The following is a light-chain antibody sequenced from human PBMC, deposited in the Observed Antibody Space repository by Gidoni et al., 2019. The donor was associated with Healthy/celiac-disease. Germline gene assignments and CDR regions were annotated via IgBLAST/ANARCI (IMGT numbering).Light chain of an antibody. CDR1: QSISSY. CDR2: AAS. J-gene: IGKJ3*01. V-gene: IGKV1-39*01. Sequence: DIQMTQSPSSLSAFVGDRVTITCRASQSISSYLNWYQQKPGKAPKLLIYAASSLQSGVPSRFSGSGSGTDFTLTISSLQPEDVATYYCQQSYSTPLTFGPGTKVDIK. CDR3: QQSYSTPLT.